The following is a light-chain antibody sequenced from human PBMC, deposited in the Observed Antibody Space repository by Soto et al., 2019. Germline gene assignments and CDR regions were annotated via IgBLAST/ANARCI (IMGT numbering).Light chain of an antibody. Sequence: DIQMTQSPSSLSASVGDRVTITCRASQDISIYLNWFQQKPGKAPKLLIYDVSNLEKGVPSRFTGSGSGTDFTLTINSLQPDEIATYYCQQYNVLPPTFGQGTRLEI. V-gene: IGKV1-33*01. J-gene: IGKJ2*01. CDR1: QDISIY. CDR2: DVS. CDR3: QQYNVLPPT.